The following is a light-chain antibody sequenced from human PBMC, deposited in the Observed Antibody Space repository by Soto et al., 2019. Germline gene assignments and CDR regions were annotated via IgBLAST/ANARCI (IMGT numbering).Light chain of an antibody. CDR3: QSYDSSLSGLYV. V-gene: IGLV1-40*01. Sequence: QSVLTQPPSVSGAPGQRVTISCTGSSSNIGAGYDVQWYQQLPGTAPKHLIYGNSNRPSGVPDRFSGSKSGTSASLAITGLQAEDDADYYCQSYDSSLSGLYVFGTGNKLTVL. J-gene: IGLJ1*01. CDR1: SSNIGAGYD. CDR2: GNS.